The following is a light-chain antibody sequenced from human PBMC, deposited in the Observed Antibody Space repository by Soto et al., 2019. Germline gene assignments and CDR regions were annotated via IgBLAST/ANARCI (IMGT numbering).Light chain of an antibody. J-gene: IGLJ2*01. CDR1: NIGSKN. Sequence: SYELTQPLSVSVALGQTARITCGGNNIGSKNVHWYQQKPGQAPVLVIYRDNNRPSGIPERFSGSKSGNTATLTISRAQAGDEADYYCQVWDSSTVVFGGGTKLTVL. CDR3: QVWDSSTVV. CDR2: RDN. V-gene: IGLV3-9*01.